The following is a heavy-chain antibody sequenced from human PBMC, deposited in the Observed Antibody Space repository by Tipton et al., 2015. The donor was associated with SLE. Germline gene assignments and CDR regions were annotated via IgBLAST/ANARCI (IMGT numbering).Heavy chain of an antibody. CDR1: GFTFSNHA. D-gene: IGHD2/OR15-2a*01. Sequence: SLRLSCAPSGFTFSNHAMSWVRQAPGTGLEWVSSITDDVGSTYYLDSVKGRFTISRDNFNSILYLQMNSLRADDTAVYYCAKGGISTSGLGPWGPGTLVTVSS. CDR3: AKGGISTSGLGP. CDR2: ITDDVGST. V-gene: IGHV3-23*01. J-gene: IGHJ5*02.